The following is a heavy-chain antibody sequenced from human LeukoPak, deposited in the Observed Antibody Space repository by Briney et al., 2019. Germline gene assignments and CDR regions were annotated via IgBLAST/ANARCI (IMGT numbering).Heavy chain of an antibody. D-gene: IGHD6-19*01. Sequence: ASVKASCKASGYTFTSYGINWVRQAPGQGLEWMGWISADNGFTASAQNLQGRVTMTTDTSTNTAYMELRSLRSDDTAVYYCANLAGVVAGLDPWGQGTLVTVSS. V-gene: IGHV1-18*01. CDR1: GYTFTSYG. CDR2: ISADNGFT. J-gene: IGHJ5*02. CDR3: ANLAGVVAGLDP.